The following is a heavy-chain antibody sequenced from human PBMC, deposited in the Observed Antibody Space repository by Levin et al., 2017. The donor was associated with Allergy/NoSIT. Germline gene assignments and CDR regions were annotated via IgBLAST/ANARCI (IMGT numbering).Heavy chain of an antibody. V-gene: IGHV3-23*01. Sequence: PGGSLRLSCAASGFTFSNYAMAWVRQAPGKGLEWVSILSGGGDRTYSADSVKGRFTITRDNSKSTLYLHLNSLGAEDTAVYYCAKAYYDILTGYTWFFDLWGRGTLVTVSS. CDR1: GFTFSNYA. CDR3: AKAYYDILTGYTWFFDL. J-gene: IGHJ2*01. D-gene: IGHD3-9*01. CDR2: LSGGGDRT.